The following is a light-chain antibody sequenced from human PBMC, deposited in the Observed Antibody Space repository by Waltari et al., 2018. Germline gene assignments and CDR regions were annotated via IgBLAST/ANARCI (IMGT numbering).Light chain of an antibody. CDR2: EGS. Sequence: QSALTQPASVSGSPGQSITISCTGTSSDVGNYNLVSWYQQHPGKAPQLIIREGSKRPSGVSNRFSGSKFGNTASLTISGLQAEDEADYYCCSYAAYSPVLFGGGTKVTVL. V-gene: IGLV2-23*01. J-gene: IGLJ2*01. CDR3: CSYAAYSPVL. CDR1: SSDVGNYNL.